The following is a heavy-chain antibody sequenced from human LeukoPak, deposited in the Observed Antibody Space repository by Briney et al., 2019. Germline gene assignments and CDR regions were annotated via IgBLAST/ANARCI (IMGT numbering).Heavy chain of an antibody. Sequence: GGSLRLSCAASGFTFSSYWMTWVRQAPGKGLEWVSSITGSSGSTYYADSVKGRFTISRDNSKNTVYLQMNSLRADDTAIYYCAKAVAGNWKYYFDYWGQGTLVTVSS. CDR2: ITGSSGST. D-gene: IGHD6-19*01. CDR3: AKAVAGNWKYYFDY. V-gene: IGHV3-23*01. CDR1: GFTFSSYW. J-gene: IGHJ4*02.